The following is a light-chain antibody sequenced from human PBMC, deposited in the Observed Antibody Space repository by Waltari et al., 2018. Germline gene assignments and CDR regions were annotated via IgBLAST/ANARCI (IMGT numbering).Light chain of an antibody. CDR2: WAS. J-gene: IGKJ2*01. CDR3: QQYYSAPYT. V-gene: IGKV4-1*01. CDR1: RSLLYSSNNKNY. Sequence: DIVMTQSPDSLAVSLGERAPINCKHGRSLLYSSNNKNYLTWSQQKPGQPPKLLIYWASTRESGVPDRFSGSASGTDFTLTISSLQAEDVAVYYCQQYYSAPYTFGQGTKLEIK.